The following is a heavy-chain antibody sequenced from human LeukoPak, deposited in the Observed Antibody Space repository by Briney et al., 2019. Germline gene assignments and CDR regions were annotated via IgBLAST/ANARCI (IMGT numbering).Heavy chain of an antibody. CDR3: ARVIPTTNYYGSGSYKYNWFDP. J-gene: IGHJ5*02. CDR2: INHSGST. D-gene: IGHD3-10*01. V-gene: IGHV4-34*01. CDR1: GGSFSGYY. Sequence: SETLSLTCAVYGGSFSGYYWSWIRQPPGKGLEWLGEINHSGSTNYNPSLKSRVTISVDTSKNQFSLKLSSVTAADTAVYYCARVIPTTNYYGSGSYKYNWFDPWGQGTLVTVSS.